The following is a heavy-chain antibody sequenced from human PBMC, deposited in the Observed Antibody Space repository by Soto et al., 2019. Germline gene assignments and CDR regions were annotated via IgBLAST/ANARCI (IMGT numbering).Heavy chain of an antibody. Sequence: GSLRLSCAASGFSVSSHFMNWVRQVSGKGLEWVSGIYSRGSTFYADSVKGRFTVSRDISKNTVYLQMNRLRVDDTAVYFCARSGRYVNGFGFWGEGTQVTV. J-gene: IGHJ4*02. V-gene: IGHV3-53*01. CDR3: ARSGRYVNGFGF. CDR2: IYSRGST. D-gene: IGHD1-26*01. CDR1: GFSVSSHF.